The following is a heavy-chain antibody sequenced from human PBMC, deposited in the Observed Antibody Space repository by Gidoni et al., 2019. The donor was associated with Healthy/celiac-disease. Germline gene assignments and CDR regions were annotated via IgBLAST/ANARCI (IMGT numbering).Heavy chain of an antibody. Sequence: QVQLVQSGAEVKKPGASVQVSCTVSVYPLTALSMPWVRQAPGNVLELMGGFDPEDGETIYAQKFQGRVTMTEDTSTDTAYMELSSLRSEDTAVYYCATRYYYDSSPGWFDPWGQGTLVTVSS. CDR1: VYPLTALS. V-gene: IGHV1-24*01. CDR3: ATRYYYDSSPGWFDP. J-gene: IGHJ5*02. D-gene: IGHD3-22*01. CDR2: FDPEDGET.